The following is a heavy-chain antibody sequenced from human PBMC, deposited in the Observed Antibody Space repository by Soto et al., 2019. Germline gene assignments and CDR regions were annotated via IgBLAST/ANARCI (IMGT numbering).Heavy chain of an antibody. CDR3: ARVGPLGLWDILTGYYEPFDY. CDR2: INHSGST. V-gene: IGHV4-34*01. D-gene: IGHD3-9*01. J-gene: IGHJ4*02. CDR1: GGSFSGYY. Sequence: KASETLSLTCAVYGGSFSGYYWSWIRQPPGKGLEWIGEINHSGSTNYNPSLKSRVTISVDTSKNQFSLKLSSVTAADTAVYYCARVGPLGLWDILTGYYEPFDYWGQGTLVTVSS.